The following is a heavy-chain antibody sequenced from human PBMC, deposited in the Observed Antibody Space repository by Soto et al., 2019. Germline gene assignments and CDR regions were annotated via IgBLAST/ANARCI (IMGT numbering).Heavy chain of an antibody. CDR2: INAGNGNT. V-gene: IGHV1-3*01. CDR1: GYTFTSYA. CDR3: TRCSSTSCYFYY. D-gene: IGHD2-2*01. Sequence: ASVKVSCKASGYTFTSYAMHWVRQAPGQRLEWMGWINAGNGNTKYSQKFQGRVTITRDTSASTAYMELSSLRSEDTAVYYRTRCSSTSCYFYYWGQGTLVTVSS. J-gene: IGHJ4*02.